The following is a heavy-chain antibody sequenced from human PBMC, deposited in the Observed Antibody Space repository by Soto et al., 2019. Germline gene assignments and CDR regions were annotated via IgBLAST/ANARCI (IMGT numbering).Heavy chain of an antibody. CDR1: GYSFTSYW. Sequence: PGESLMISCKGSGYSFTSYWIGWVRQMPGKGLEWMGIIYPGDSDTRYSPSFQGQVTISADKSISTAYLQWSSLKASDTAMYYCARLRDGFGEFRSGYYYYGMDVWGQGTTVTVSS. J-gene: IGHJ6*02. D-gene: IGHD3-10*01. CDR3: ARLRDGFGEFRSGYYYYGMDV. CDR2: IYPGDSDT. V-gene: IGHV5-51*01.